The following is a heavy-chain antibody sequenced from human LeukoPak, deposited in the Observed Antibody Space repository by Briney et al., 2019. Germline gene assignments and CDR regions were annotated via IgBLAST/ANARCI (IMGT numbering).Heavy chain of an antibody. Sequence: HPGGSLRFSCAASGFTFDDYAMHWVRQAPGKGLEWVSGISWNSGSIGYADSVKGRFTISGDNSKNTLYLQMNSLRDEDTAVYYCAKSHCGSFSCSRAEFWGQGTLVTVSS. D-gene: IGHD2-2*01. J-gene: IGHJ4*02. CDR1: GFTFDDYA. CDR3: AKSHCGSFSCSRAEF. CDR2: ISWNSGSI. V-gene: IGHV3-9*01.